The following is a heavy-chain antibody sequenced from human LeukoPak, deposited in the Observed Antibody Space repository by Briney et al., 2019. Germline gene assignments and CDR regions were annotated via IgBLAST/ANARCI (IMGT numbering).Heavy chain of an antibody. CDR1: GFTFSSYA. V-gene: IGHV3-30-3*01. CDR2: ISYDGSNK. J-gene: IGHJ4*02. CDR3: ASQIPRNSSYGLDY. D-gene: IGHD5-12*01. Sequence: GGSLRLSCAASGFTFSSYAMHWVRQAPGKGLEWVAVISYDGSNKYYADSVKGRFTISRDNSKNTLYLQMNSLRAEDTAVYYCASQIPRNSSYGLDYWGQGTLVTVSS.